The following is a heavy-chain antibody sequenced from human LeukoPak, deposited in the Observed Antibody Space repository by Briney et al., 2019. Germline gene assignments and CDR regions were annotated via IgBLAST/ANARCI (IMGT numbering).Heavy chain of an antibody. Sequence: PSETLSLTCTVSGGSISSYYWSWIRQPPGKGLEWIGYIYYSGSTNYNPSLKSRVTISVDTSKNQFSLKLSSVTAADTAVYYCAGYDSSGYYIDYWGQGTLVTVSS. CDR1: GGSISSYY. V-gene: IGHV4-59*08. CDR2: IYYSGST. J-gene: IGHJ4*02. D-gene: IGHD3-22*01. CDR3: AGYDSSGYYIDY.